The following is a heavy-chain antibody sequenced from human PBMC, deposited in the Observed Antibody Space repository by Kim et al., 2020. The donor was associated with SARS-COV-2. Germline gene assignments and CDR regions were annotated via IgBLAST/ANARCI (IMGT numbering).Heavy chain of an antibody. CDR1: GFTFSSYG. D-gene: IGHD6-13*01. CDR3: ASDEPDPRDFLGRIAAAGRLY. Sequence: GGSLRLSCAASGFTFSSYGMHWVRQAPGKGLEWVAVISYDGSNKYYADSVKGRFTISRDNSKNTLYLQMNSLRAEDTAVYYCASDEPDPRDFLGRIAAAGRLYWGQGTLVTVSS. V-gene: IGHV3-30*03. J-gene: IGHJ4*02. CDR2: ISYDGSNK.